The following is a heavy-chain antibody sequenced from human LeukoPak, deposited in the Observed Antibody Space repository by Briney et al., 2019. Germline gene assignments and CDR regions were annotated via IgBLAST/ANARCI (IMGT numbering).Heavy chain of an antibody. Sequence: GASVKVSCKASGYTFTSYYMHWVRQAPGQGLEWMGIINPSGGSTSYAQKFQGRVTMTRDTSTSTAYMELSSLRSEDTAVYYCARDRVLRFLEPDAFDIWGQGTMVTVSS. D-gene: IGHD3-3*01. V-gene: IGHV1-46*01. J-gene: IGHJ3*02. CDR3: ARDRVLRFLEPDAFDI. CDR2: INPSGGST. CDR1: GYTFTSYY.